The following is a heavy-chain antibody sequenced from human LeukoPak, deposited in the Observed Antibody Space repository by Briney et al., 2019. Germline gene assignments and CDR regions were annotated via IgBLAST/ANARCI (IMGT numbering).Heavy chain of an antibody. J-gene: IGHJ4*02. V-gene: IGHV3-23*01. CDR2: ISGSGGST. Sequence: GGSLRLSCAASGFTSTSYAMSWVRQAPGKGLEWVSAISGSGGSTYYADSVKGRFTISRDNSKNTPYLQMNSLRAEDTALYHCAKGPLTEVAGTTWDSWGQGTLVTVSS. D-gene: IGHD6-19*01. CDR3: AKGPLTEVAGTTWDS. CDR1: GFTSTSYA.